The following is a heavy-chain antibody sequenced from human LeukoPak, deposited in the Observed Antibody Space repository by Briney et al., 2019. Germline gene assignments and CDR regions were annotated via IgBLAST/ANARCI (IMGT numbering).Heavy chain of an antibody. V-gene: IGHV3-48*04. CDR1: GFTFSSYA. CDR2: ITSGSSTI. Sequence: GGSLRLSCAASGFTFSSYAMSWVRQAPGKGLEWVSYITSGSSTIYYPDSVKGRFTISRDNAKNSLYLQMNSLRAEDTAVYYCARPLRESGYFYFDYWGQGTLVTVSS. J-gene: IGHJ4*02. D-gene: IGHD3-3*01. CDR3: ARPLRESGYFYFDY.